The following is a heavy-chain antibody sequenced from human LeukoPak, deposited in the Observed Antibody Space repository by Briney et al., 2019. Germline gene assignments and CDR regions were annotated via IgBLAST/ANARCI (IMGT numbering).Heavy chain of an antibody. CDR2: IIPIFGTA. CDR3: ARDPDDFHRAFDI. CDR1: GGTFSSYA. Sequence: GASVKVSCKASGGTFSSYAISWVRQAPGQGLEWMGGIIPIFGTANYAQKFQGRVTITTDESTSTASMELSSLRSEDTAVYYCARDPDDFHRAFDIWGQGTMVTVSS. V-gene: IGHV1-69*05. D-gene: IGHD3-3*01. J-gene: IGHJ3*02.